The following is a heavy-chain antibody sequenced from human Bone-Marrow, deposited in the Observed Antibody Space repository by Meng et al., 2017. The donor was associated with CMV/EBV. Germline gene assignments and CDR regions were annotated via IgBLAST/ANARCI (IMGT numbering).Heavy chain of an antibody. CDR2: INPNSGGT. CDR3: ASEKGYCSSTSCYEY. CDR1: GYTFTGYY. Sequence: ASVTVSCKASGYTFTGYYMHWVRQAPGQGLEWMGWINPNSGGTNYAQKFEDRVTLTSDTSISTAYMELSRLRSEDTAVYYCASEKGYCSSTSCYEYWGQGTLVTVSS. V-gene: IGHV1-2*02. D-gene: IGHD2-2*01. J-gene: IGHJ4*02.